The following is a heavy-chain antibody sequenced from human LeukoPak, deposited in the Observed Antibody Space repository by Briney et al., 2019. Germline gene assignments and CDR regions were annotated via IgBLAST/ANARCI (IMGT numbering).Heavy chain of an antibody. CDR3: ARDRSGSFDY. CDR2: VIPILGTA. V-gene: IGHV1-69*05. CDR1: GGTFSSYA. J-gene: IGHJ4*02. Sequence: SVQVSCKACGGTFSSYAISWVGQAPGQGLEWMGGVIPILGTANYAQKFQGRVTTTKDESTSTAYMELSSLRSEDTAVYYCARDRSGSFDYWGQGTLVTVSS. D-gene: IGHD1-26*01.